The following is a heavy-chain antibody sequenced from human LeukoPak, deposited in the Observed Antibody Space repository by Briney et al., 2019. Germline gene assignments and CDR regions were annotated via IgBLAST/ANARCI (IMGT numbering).Heavy chain of an antibody. J-gene: IGHJ5*02. CDR1: GYSISSGYY. Sequence: SETLSLTCSVSGYSISSGYYWGWIRQPPGKGLEWIGSIYHSGSTHYNSSLKSRVTISVDTSKNQFSLKLSTVTAADTAVYYCARAVRYYYGSGSVNWFDPWGQGTLVTVSS. CDR3: ARAVRYYYGSGSVNWFDP. V-gene: IGHV4-38-2*02. D-gene: IGHD3-10*01. CDR2: IYHSGST.